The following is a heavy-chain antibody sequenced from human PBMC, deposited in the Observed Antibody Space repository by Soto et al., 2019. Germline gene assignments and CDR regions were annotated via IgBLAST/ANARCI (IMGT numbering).Heavy chain of an antibody. J-gene: IGHJ6*02. V-gene: IGHV1-69*13. Sequence: ASVTVSCKAPGGTFSSYDINGVRQAPGQGLEGMGGINPIFGTSNDAQKFQGRVTITAYESTSTASMELSSLRSEDTAAYYWARDCTKGVCSRLTGLYGMDVWGQGTTVTVSS. CDR2: INPIFGTS. CDR1: GGTFSSYD. D-gene: IGHD2-8*01. CDR3: ARDCTKGVCSRLTGLYGMDV.